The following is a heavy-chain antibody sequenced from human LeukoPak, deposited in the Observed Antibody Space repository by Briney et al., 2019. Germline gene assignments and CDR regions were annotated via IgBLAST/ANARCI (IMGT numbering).Heavy chain of an antibody. D-gene: IGHD3-22*01. CDR2: IIPIFGTA. Sequence: SVKVSCKASGGTFSSYAISWVRQAPGQGLEWMGRIIPIFGTANYAQKFQGRVTITTDESTSTAYMELSSLRSEDTAVYYCARETHYYDSSGYRPIGYWGQGTLVTVSS. J-gene: IGHJ4*02. CDR3: ARETHYYDSSGYRPIGY. V-gene: IGHV1-69*05. CDR1: GGTFSSYA.